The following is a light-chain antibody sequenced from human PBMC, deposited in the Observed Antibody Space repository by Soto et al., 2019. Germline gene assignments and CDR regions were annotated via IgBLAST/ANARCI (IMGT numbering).Light chain of an antibody. V-gene: IGKV3-20*01. J-gene: IGKJ3*01. CDR3: QQYGSSPRT. CDR1: QSVSSSY. CDR2: GAS. Sequence: DMALPLSPGPPSLSPRERATLSCRASQSVSSSYLAWYQQKPGQAPRLLIYGASSRATGIPDRFSGSGSGTDFTLTISRLEPEDFAVYYCQQYGSSPRTFGPGTKVD.